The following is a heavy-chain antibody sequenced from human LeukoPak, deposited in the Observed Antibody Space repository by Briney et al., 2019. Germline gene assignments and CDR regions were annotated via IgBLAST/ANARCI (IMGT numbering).Heavy chain of an antibody. V-gene: IGHV3-21*01. CDR1: GSTFSSYS. Sequence: PGGSLRLSCAASGSTFSSYSMNWVRQAPGKGLEWVSSISSSSSYMYYADSVKGRFTISRDNAKNSLYLQMNSLRAEDTAVYYCARDSNYDYVWGSYRPRGEAYYFDYWGQGTLVTVSS. J-gene: IGHJ4*02. CDR2: ISSSSSYM. CDR3: ARDSNYDYVWGSYRPRGEAYYFDY. D-gene: IGHD3-16*02.